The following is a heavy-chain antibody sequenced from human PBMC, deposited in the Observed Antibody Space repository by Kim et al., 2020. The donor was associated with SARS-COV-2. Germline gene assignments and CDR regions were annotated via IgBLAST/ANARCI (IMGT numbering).Heavy chain of an antibody. J-gene: IGHJ5*02. V-gene: IGHV4-34*01. CDR2: ITHIGST. CDR1: GVSFSGYY. D-gene: IGHD3-10*01. Sequence: SETLSLTCAVYGVSFSGYYWSWIRQPPGKGLEWIGEITHIGSTNYNPSLKSRVSISVNTSTNQFPLRLSSLTAADTAAFYCARVVLPLGQRWFDPWGQG. CDR3: ARVVLPLGQRWFDP.